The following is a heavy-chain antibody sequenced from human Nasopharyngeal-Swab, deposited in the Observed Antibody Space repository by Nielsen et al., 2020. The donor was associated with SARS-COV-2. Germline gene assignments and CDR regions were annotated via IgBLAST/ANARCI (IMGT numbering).Heavy chain of an antibody. V-gene: IGHV3-11*05. CDR2: ISSSSSYT. CDR3: ARGSIRGIIISDFDY. Sequence: GASLRLSCAASGFTFSDYYMSWIRQAPGEGLDWDSYISSSSSYTNYADSVKGRFTISRDNAKNSLYLQMNSLRADDTAVYYCARGSIRGIIISDFDYWGQGTLVTVSS. D-gene: IGHD3-10*01. CDR1: GFTFSDYY. J-gene: IGHJ4*02.